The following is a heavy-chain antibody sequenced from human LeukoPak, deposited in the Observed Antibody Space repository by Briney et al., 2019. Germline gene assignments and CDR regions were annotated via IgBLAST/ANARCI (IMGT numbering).Heavy chain of an antibody. D-gene: IGHD2-8*02. CDR3: ARVVVEVLYAMGHGAFDI. J-gene: IGHJ3*02. V-gene: IGHV1-69*13. Sequence: GASVKVSCKASGGTFSSYAISWVRQAPGQGLEWMGGIIPIFGTANYAQKFQGRVTITADESTSTAYMELSSLRSEDTAVYYCARVVVEVLYAMGHGAFDIWGQGTMVTVSS. CDR2: IIPIFGTA. CDR1: GGTFSSYA.